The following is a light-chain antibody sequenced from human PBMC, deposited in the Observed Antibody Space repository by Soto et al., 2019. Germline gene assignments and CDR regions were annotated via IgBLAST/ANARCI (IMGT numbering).Light chain of an antibody. Sequence: QSALTQPASVSGSPGQSITISCTGTSSDIGGYNFVSWYQHHPGKAPKLMIFAVSNRPSGVSNRFSGSKSGNTASLTISGPQDEEEAEYFCYSYTSSSTNVFGSGTKVTVL. V-gene: IGLV2-14*01. CDR2: AVS. J-gene: IGLJ1*01. CDR3: YSYTSSSTNV. CDR1: SSDIGGYNF.